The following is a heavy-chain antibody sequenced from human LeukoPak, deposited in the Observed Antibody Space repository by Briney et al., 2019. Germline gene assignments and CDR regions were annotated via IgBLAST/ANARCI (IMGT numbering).Heavy chain of an antibody. CDR3: ARAPDFWSGTPWFDY. J-gene: IGHJ4*02. CDR2: INPNSGGT. Sequence: GASVKVSCKASGYTFTGYYMHWVRQAPGQGLEWMGWINPNSGGTNYAQKFQGRVTMTRDTSISTAYMELSRLRSDDTAVYYCARAPDFWSGTPWFDYWGQGTLVTVSS. D-gene: IGHD3-3*01. V-gene: IGHV1-2*02. CDR1: GYTFTGYY.